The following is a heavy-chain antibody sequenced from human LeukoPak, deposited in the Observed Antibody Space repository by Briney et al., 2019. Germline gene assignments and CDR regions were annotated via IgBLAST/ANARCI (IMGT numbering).Heavy chain of an antibody. J-gene: IGHJ5*02. CDR2: IIPILGIA. D-gene: IGHD6-13*01. CDR1: GGTFSSYA. Sequence: GASVKVSCKASGGTFSSYAISWVRQAPGQGLEWMGRIIPILGIANYAQKFQGRVTITADKSTSTAYMELSSLRSEDTAVYYCARGGLGQLVRGVWFDPWGQGTLVTVSS. V-gene: IGHV1-69*04. CDR3: ARGGLGQLVRGVWFDP.